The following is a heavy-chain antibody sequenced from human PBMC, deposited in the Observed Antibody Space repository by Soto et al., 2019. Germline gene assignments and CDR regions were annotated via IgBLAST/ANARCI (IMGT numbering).Heavy chain of an antibody. D-gene: IGHD2-15*01. CDR2: IMPIFRAP. CDR1: GGAFSDYA. V-gene: IGHV1-69*12. CDR3: ASWLKGPDIGNYYYGMDI. Sequence: QVQLVQSGAEVKKPGSSVKVSCKASGGAFSDYAFSWVRQAPGQGLEWLGGIMPIFRAPDYAQKFQGRVTITADEFTRTAYMEMNSLRSEDTAGYYCASWLKGPDIGNYYYGMDIWGQGTTVTVS. J-gene: IGHJ6*02.